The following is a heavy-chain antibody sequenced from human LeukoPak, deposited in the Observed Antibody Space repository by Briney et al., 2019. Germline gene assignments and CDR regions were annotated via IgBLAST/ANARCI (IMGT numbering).Heavy chain of an antibody. CDR1: GYTFTSYG. CDR3: AREEYYDFWSGYSPYYYCGMDV. J-gene: IGHJ6*02. CDR2: ISAYNGNT. D-gene: IGHD3-3*01. Sequence: ASVKVSCKASGYTFTSYGISWVRQAPGQGLEWMGWISAYNGNTNYAQKLQGRVTMTTDTSTSTAYMELRSLRSDDTAVYYCAREEYYDFWSGYSPYYYCGMDVWGQGTTVTVSS. V-gene: IGHV1-18*01.